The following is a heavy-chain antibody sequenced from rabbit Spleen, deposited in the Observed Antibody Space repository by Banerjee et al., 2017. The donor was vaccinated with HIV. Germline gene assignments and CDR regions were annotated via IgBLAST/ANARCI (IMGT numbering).Heavy chain of an antibody. CDR1: GFDFSNYG. CDR2: IDPIFGRT. CDR3: VRVGGVGVYGYATL. J-gene: IGHJ4*01. V-gene: IGHV1S47*01. Sequence: QEQLVESGGGLVQPGGSLKLSCKASGFDFSNYGVTWVRQAPGKGLEWIGYIDPIFGRTYYASWVNGRFTISSHNAQNTLYLQLNSLTAADTATYFCVRVGGVGVYGYATLWGPGTLVTVS. D-gene: IGHD6-1*01.